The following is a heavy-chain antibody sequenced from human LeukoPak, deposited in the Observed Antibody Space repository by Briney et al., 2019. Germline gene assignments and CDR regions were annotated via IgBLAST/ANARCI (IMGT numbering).Heavy chain of an antibody. CDR1: GFTFSSYS. V-gene: IGHV3-21*01. CDR3: ASSYLGGIVVVPAVASDV. Sequence: GGSLRLSCAASGFTFSSYSMNWVRQAPGKGLEWVSSISSSSSYIYYADSVKGRFTISRDNAKNSLYLQMNSLRAEDTAVYYCASSYLGGIVVVPAVASDVWGKGTTVTVSS. D-gene: IGHD2-2*01. J-gene: IGHJ6*04. CDR2: ISSSSSYI.